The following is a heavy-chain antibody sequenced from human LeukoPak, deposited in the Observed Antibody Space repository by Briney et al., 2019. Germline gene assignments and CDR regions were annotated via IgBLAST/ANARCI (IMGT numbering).Heavy chain of an antibody. D-gene: IGHD3-22*01. V-gene: IGHV3-30*02. CDR1: GFTFSAYA. CDR3: ATDRAEYYYDSRGYYSH. J-gene: IGHJ4*02. CDR2: IRYDGSTK. Sequence: GGSLRLSCAASGFTFSAYAMHWVRQVPGKGLQWVAFIRYDGSTKYYADSVKGRFTVSRDNSKNTLYLQMNSLRAEDTAVYYCATDRAEYYYDSRGYYSHWGLGALVTVSS.